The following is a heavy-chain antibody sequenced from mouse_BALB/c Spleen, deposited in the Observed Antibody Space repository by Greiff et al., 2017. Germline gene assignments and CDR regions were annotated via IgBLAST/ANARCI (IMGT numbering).Heavy chain of an antibody. CDR2: IDPSDSYT. V-gene: IGHV1S127*01. CDR3: TRWGNVYYAMDY. CDR1: GYTFTSYW. J-gene: IGHJ4*01. Sequence: QVQLQQPGAELVKPGASVKMSCKASGYTFTSYWMHWVKQRPGQGLEWIGVIDPSDSYTSYNQKFKGKATLTVDTSSSTAYMQLSSLTSEDSAVYYCTRWGNVYYAMDYWGQGTSVTGSS. D-gene: IGHD2-1*01.